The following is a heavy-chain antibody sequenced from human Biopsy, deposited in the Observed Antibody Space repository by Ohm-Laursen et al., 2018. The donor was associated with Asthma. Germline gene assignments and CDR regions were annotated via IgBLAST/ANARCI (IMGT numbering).Heavy chain of an antibody. CDR2: INPNGGAT. J-gene: IGHJ5*01. V-gene: IGHV1-2*06. CDR1: AYTFIGYH. D-gene: IGHD7-27*01. CDR3: ARVQKSPGDRWFDY. Sequence: GASVKVSCKASAYTFIGYHLHWVRQAPGEGLEWMGRINPNGGATIYAQKFQGRVTMTRDTSISTAYMELSRLTSDDTAVYYCARVQKSPGDRWFDYWGQGTLVTVPS.